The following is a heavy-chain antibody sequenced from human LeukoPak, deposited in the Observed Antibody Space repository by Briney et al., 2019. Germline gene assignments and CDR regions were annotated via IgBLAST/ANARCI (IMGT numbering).Heavy chain of an antibody. D-gene: IGHD6-19*01. CDR2: ISSSGSTI. Sequence: PGGSLRLSCAASGFTFSSYEMNWVRQAPGKGLEWVSYISSSGSTIYYADPVKGRFTISRDNAKNSLYLQMNSLRAEDTAVYYCARAVPTGYSSGWSVFDYWGQGTLVTVSS. V-gene: IGHV3-48*03. CDR3: ARAVPTGYSSGWSVFDY. CDR1: GFTFSSYE. J-gene: IGHJ4*02.